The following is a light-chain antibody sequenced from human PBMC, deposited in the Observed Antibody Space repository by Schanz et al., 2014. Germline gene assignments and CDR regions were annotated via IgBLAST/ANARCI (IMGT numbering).Light chain of an antibody. CDR1: SSDVGGYNY. V-gene: IGLV2-14*01. Sequence: QSALTQPASVSGSPGQSITISCTGTSSDVGGYNYVSWYQQHPGKAPKLMIYEGIKRPSGVSDRFSGSKSGNTASLTISGLQAEDEADYYCSSYATTNTLVFGGGTKLTVL. CDR2: EGI. CDR3: SSYATTNTLV. J-gene: IGLJ2*01.